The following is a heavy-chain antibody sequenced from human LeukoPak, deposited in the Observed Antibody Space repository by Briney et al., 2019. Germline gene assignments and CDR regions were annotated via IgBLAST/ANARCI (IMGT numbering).Heavy chain of an antibody. CDR2: MNPNMGNT. Sequence: ASVKVSSKASGYTFTIYDINSVRHATGQGLDWMGWMNPNMGNTVSAQKFQGRVTITRKTSITTAYMELSSPRSGHTTPYYSSRGGVWFGELLPQYWGQGTVVSV. D-gene: IGHD3-10*01. CDR1: GYTFTIYD. CDR3: SRGGVWFGELLPQY. J-gene: IGHJ4*02. V-gene: IGHV1-8*01.